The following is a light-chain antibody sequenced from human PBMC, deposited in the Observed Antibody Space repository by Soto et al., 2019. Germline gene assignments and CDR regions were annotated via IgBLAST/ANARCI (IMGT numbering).Light chain of an antibody. J-gene: IGKJ2*01. CDR2: GAS. Sequence: EIVLTQSPGTLSLSPGERATLSCRASQVITSSYLAWYQHQPGQAPRLLISGASTRAAGVPDRFSGSGSGTDFTLSISRLEPEDFAVYYCHQYGSSPPYTFGQGTKLEIK. CDR1: QVITSSY. V-gene: IGKV3-20*01. CDR3: HQYGSSPPYT.